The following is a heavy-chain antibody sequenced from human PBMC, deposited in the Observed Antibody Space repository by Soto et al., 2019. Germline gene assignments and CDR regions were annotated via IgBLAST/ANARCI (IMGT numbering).Heavy chain of an antibody. CDR1: GFIFSTYA. J-gene: IGHJ4*02. V-gene: IGHV3-23*01. CDR2: ILHDETP. Sequence: XGSLGLSCAASGFIFSTYAMTGVRQAPGRGLEWVSTILHDETPFYTDSVKGRFTISRDNVRGTLYLQMNGLRVEDAALYYCAKDLFPTSGQRFFFESWGQGTLVTVSS. D-gene: IGHD2-21*01. CDR3: AKDLFPTSGQRFFFES.